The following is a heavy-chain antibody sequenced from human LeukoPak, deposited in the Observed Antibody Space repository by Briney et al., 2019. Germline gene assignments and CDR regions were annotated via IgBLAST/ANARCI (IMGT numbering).Heavy chain of an antibody. CDR3: ARSEQLRYFDRGAFDY. Sequence: SETLSLICTVSGGSISSYYWSWIRQPAGKGLEWIGRIYTSGSTNYNPSLKSRVTMSVDTSKNQFSLKLSSVTAADTAVYYCARSEQLRYFDRGAFDYWGQGTLVTVSS. D-gene: IGHD3-9*01. V-gene: IGHV4-4*07. CDR1: GGSISSYY. CDR2: IYTSGST. J-gene: IGHJ4*02.